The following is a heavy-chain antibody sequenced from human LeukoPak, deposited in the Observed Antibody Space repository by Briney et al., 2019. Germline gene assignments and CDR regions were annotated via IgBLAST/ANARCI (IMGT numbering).Heavy chain of an antibody. V-gene: IGHV3-23*01. CDR1: GFTFRRYG. CDR2: ISGSGGST. D-gene: IGHD6-6*01. J-gene: IGHJ5*02. CDR3: AKGSIAARPYWFDP. Sequence: GGTLRLSCAASGFTFRRYGMTWVRQAPGKGLEWVSSISGSGGSTFYADSVKGRFTISRDNSKNTLYLQMNSLRAEDTAVYYCAKGSIAARPYWFDPWGQGTLVTVSS.